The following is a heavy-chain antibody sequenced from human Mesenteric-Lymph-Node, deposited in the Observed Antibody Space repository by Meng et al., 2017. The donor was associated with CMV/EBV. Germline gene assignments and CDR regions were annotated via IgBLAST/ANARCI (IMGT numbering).Heavy chain of an antibody. Sequence: GESLKISCAASGFTFSSYSMNWVRQAPGKGLEWVSYISSSSSTIYYADSVKCRFTISRDNAKNSLYLQMNSLRAEDTAVYYCARDLTPIMLDYYYGMDVWGQGTTVTVSS. V-gene: IGHV3-48*04. CDR2: ISSSSSTI. J-gene: IGHJ6*02. D-gene: IGHD1-14*01. CDR3: ARDLTPIMLDYYYGMDV. CDR1: GFTFSSYS.